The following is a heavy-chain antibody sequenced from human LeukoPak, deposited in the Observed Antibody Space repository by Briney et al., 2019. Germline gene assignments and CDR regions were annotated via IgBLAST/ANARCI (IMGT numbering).Heavy chain of an antibody. Sequence: GRSLRLSCAASGITFRSYSMNWVRQAPGKGLEWVSSISSSSYIYYADSVKGRFAISRDNAKNSLYLQMNSLRAEDTAVYYCARSRRDILTGYYYNWFDPWGQGTLVTVSS. CDR1: GITFRSYS. V-gene: IGHV3-21*01. CDR2: ISSSSYI. CDR3: ARSRRDILTGYYYNWFDP. J-gene: IGHJ5*02. D-gene: IGHD3-9*01.